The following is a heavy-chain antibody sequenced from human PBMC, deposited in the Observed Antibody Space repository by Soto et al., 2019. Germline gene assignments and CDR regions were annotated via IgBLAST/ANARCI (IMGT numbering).Heavy chain of an antibody. J-gene: IGHJ4*02. Sequence: PGGSLRLSCAASGFTFSSYWMSWVRQAPGKGLQWVANIKQDGSEKYYVETVKGRFTISRDNAKNSLYLQMNSLRAEDTAVYYCVREIRPDSLKIPPPAQWGQGTLVTVFS. CDR1: GFTFSSYW. V-gene: IGHV3-7*01. CDR3: VREIRPDSLKIPPPAQ. CDR2: IKQDGSEK.